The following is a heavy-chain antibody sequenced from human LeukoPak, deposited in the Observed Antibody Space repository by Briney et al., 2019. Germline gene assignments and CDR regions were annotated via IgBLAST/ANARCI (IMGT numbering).Heavy chain of an antibody. V-gene: IGHV3-30-3*01. J-gene: IGHJ3*02. D-gene: IGHD1-26*01. CDR1: GFTFSSYA. CDR2: MSYDGSNK. Sequence: PGRSLRLSCAASGFTFSSYAMHWVRQAPGKGLEWVAVMSYDGSNKYYADSVKGRFTISRDNAKNSLYLQMNSLRDEDTAVYYCTTEVLEGATDGTFDIWGQGTMVTVSS. CDR3: TTEVLEGATDGTFDI.